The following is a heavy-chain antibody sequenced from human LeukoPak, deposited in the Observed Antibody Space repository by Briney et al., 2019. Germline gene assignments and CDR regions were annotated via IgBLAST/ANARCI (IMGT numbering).Heavy chain of an antibody. Sequence: LSLTCTVSGGSISSGGYYWSWICQHPGKGLEWIGYIYYSGSTYYNPSLKSRVTISVDTSKNQFSLKLSSVTAADTAVYYCARDHGDPLYYFDYWGQGTLVTVSS. CDR2: IYYSGST. CDR1: GGSISSGGYY. J-gene: IGHJ4*02. CDR3: ARDHGDPLYYFDY. V-gene: IGHV4-31*03. D-gene: IGHD4-17*01.